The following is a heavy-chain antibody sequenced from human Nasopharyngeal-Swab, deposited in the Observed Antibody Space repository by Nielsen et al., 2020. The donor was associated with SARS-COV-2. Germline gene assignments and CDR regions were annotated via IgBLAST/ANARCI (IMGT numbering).Heavy chain of an antibody. CDR1: GFTFSAYW. CDR3: AKDDSSGYYYVGYFDY. Sequence: GESLKISCTASGFTFSAYWMYWVRQAPGKGLVWVSRINSDGSNTAYADSVKGRFSISRDNSKNTLYLQMNSLRAEDTAVYYCAKDDSSGYYYVGYFDYWGQGTLVTVSS. V-gene: IGHV3-74*01. CDR2: INSDGSNT. D-gene: IGHD3-22*01. J-gene: IGHJ4*02.